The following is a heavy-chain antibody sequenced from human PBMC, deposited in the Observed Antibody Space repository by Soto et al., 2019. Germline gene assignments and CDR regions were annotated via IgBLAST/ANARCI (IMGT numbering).Heavy chain of an antibody. J-gene: IGHJ4*02. CDR3: ASSSPFHY. D-gene: IGHD6-6*01. CDR2: IYYSGNT. Sequence: PSETLSLTCSVSSASLSSSTYYWSWIRQPPGRGPEWIGSIYYSGNTYYKPSLKSRVSISIDTSRNQFSLKLTSVTAADTGVYYCASSSPFHYWGQGILVTSPQ. CDR1: SASLSSSTYY. V-gene: IGHV4-39*01.